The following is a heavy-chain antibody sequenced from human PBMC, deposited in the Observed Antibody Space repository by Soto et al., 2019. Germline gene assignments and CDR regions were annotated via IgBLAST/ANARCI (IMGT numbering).Heavy chain of an antibody. V-gene: IGHV5-51*01. D-gene: IGHD3-16*01. CDR2: IFPRDFDV. CDR1: GYTFTNYW. J-gene: IGHJ5*01. Sequence: GESLKISCQTSGYTFTNYWIGWVRQMPGGGLEWLGLIFPRDFDVRYSPSFEGQVTISADRSTATAFPQWRSLEASDSALYFCAILVSPLQPIDSWGQGTPVTVSS. CDR3: AILVSPLQPIDS.